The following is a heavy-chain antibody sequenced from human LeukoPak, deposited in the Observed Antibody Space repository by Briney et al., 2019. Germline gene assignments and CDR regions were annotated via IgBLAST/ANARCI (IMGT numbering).Heavy chain of an antibody. V-gene: IGHV1-2*06. CDR2: INPNSGGI. D-gene: IGHD2-2*01. CDR3: ARDPWGGDIVVVPAAIHDP. CDR1: GYTFTDYY. J-gene: IGHJ5*02. Sequence: ASVKVSCKASGYTFTDYYIHWVRQAPGQGLEWMGRINPNSGGINYAQKFQGRVTMTRDTSISTAYMELSRLRSDDTAVFYCARDPWGGDIVVVPAAIHDPWGQGTLVTVSS.